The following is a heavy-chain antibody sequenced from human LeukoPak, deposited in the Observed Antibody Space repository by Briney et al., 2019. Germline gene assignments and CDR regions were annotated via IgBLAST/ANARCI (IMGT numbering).Heavy chain of an antibody. CDR3: ARTRSIAAAGGEYFQH. CDR2: INHSGST. V-gene: IGHV4-34*01. CDR1: GGSFSGYY. D-gene: IGHD6-13*01. Sequence: SETLSLTCAVYGGSFSGYYWSWIRQPPGKGLEWIGEINHSGSTNYNPSPKGRVTISVDTSKNQFSLKLSSVTAADTAVYYCARTRSIAAAGGEYFQHWGQGTLVTVSS. J-gene: IGHJ1*01.